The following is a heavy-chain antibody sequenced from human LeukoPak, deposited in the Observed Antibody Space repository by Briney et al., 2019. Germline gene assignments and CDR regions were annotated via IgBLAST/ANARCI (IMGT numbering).Heavy chain of an antibody. CDR3: ASDFTGYDDY. V-gene: IGHV3-74*01. CDR1: GFTFSRYW. D-gene: IGHD3-9*01. J-gene: IGHJ4*02. Sequence: TGGSLRLSCAASGFTFSRYWMHWVRQAPGRGLVWVSRINTDGSSTDYADYVKGRFTISRDNAKNTLYLQMNSLGAEDTAVYYCASDFTGYDDYWGQGTLVTVSS. CDR2: INTDGSST.